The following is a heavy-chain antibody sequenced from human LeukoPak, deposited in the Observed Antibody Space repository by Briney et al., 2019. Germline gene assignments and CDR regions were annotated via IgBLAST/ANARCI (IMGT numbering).Heavy chain of an antibody. V-gene: IGHV5-51*01. J-gene: IGHJ5*02. CDR2: IYPADSDI. D-gene: IGHD2-15*01. Sequence: GESLKISCKGSGYSINNYWIGWVRQMPGKGLEWMGIIYPADSDIRYSPSFQGQVTISADKSISTAYLQWSSLKASDTAMYYCARQEYCSGGSCYTWFDPWGQGTPVTVSS. CDR1: GYSINNYW. CDR3: ARQEYCSGGSCYTWFDP.